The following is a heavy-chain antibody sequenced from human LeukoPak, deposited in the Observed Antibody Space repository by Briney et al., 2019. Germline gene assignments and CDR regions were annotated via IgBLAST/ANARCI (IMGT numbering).Heavy chain of an antibody. D-gene: IGHD3-16*01. CDR3: ARDLGGSPKGYFDL. Sequence: GASVKVSCKASGYTFTSYGISWVRQAPGQGLEWMGWISAYNGNTNYAQKLQGRVTKTTDTSTSTAYMELRSLRSDDTAVYYCARDLGGSPKGYFDLWGRGTLVTVSS. J-gene: IGHJ2*01. V-gene: IGHV1-18*01. CDR2: ISAYNGNT. CDR1: GYTFTSYG.